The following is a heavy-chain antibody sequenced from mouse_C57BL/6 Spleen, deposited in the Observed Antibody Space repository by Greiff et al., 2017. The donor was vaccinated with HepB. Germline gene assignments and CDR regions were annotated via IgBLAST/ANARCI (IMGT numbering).Heavy chain of an antibody. CDR1: GYSITSGYD. V-gene: IGHV3-1*01. J-gene: IGHJ1*03. Sequence: EVKLMESGPGMVKPSQSLSLTCTVTGYSITSGYDWHWIRHFPGNKLEWMGDISYSGSTNYNQTLKSRIPITHDTSKNHFFLKLKSVTTEDTATYYCARQGVGRYFDVWGTGTTVTVSS. CDR2: ISYSGST. CDR3: ARQGVGRYFDV. D-gene: IGHD4-1*01.